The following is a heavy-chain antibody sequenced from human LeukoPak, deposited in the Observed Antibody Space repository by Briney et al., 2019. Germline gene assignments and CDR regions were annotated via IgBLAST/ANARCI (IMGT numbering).Heavy chain of an antibody. J-gene: IGHJ4*02. CDR2: ISHSGST. CDR3: ARVAAAGTWDFDY. Sequence: ASETLSLSCTVSGASISSGTYYWSWIRQPPGKGLEWIGYISHSGSTFYNPSLKSRVTMSVDRSKNQFSPKLSSVTAADTAVYYCARVAAAGTWDFDYWGQGTLVTVSS. D-gene: IGHD6-13*01. CDR1: GASISSGTYY. V-gene: IGHV4-30-2*01.